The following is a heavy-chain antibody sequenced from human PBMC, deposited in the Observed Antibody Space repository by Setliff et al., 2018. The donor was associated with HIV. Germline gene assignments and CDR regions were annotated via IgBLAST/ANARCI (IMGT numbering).Heavy chain of an antibody. Sequence: KTSETLSLTCTVSGGSISSGSYYWSWIRQPAGKGLEWIGRIYTSGSTNYNPSLKSRVSISVDTSKNQFSLKLSSVTAADTAVYYCARGIYSYGYLFDYWGQGTRVTVS. CDR2: IYTSGST. J-gene: IGHJ4*02. D-gene: IGHD5-18*01. CDR1: GGSISSGSYY. CDR3: ARGIYSYGYLFDY. V-gene: IGHV4-61*02.